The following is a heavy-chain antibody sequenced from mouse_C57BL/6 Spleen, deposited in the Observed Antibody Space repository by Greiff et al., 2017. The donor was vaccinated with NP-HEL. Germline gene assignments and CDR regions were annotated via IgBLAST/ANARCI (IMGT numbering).Heavy chain of an antibody. V-gene: IGHV1-54*01. J-gene: IGHJ2*01. CDR2: INPGSGGT. CDR3: ARDGSGSSYVGFDY. CDR1: GYAFTNYL. D-gene: IGHD1-1*01. Sequence: VKLQQSGAELVRPGTSVKVSCKASGYAFTNYLIKWVKQRPGQGLEWIGVINPGSGGTNYNEKFKGKATLTADKSSSTAYMQLSSLTSEDSAVYFCARDGSGSSYVGFDYWGQGTTLTVSS.